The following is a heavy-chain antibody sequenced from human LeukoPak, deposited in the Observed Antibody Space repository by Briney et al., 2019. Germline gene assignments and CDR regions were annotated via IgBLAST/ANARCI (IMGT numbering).Heavy chain of an antibody. CDR3: ARGEDTAMVTGGYNWSDP. D-gene: IGHD5-18*01. J-gene: IGHJ5*02. CDR2: ISSSSGYM. CDR1: GFTFSSYS. Sequence: GGSLRLSCAASGFTFSSYSMNWVRQAPGKGLEWVSSISSSSGYMYYVDSVKGRFTISRDNANNSLYLQMNSLRAEDTAVYYCARGEDTAMVTGGYNWSDPWGQGTLVTVSS. V-gene: IGHV3-21*01.